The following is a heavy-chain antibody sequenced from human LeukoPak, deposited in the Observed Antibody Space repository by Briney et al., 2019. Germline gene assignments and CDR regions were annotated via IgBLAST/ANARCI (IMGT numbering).Heavy chain of an antibody. Sequence: GGSLRLSCAASGFTFSSYSMNWVRQAPGKGLEWVSSISSSSSYIYYADSVKGRFTISRDNAKNSLYLQMNSMRAEDTAVYYCAASGGWYAMDYWGQGTLVTVSS. CDR3: AASGGWYAMDY. CDR2: ISSSSSYI. D-gene: IGHD6-19*01. V-gene: IGHV3-21*01. CDR1: GFTFSSYS. J-gene: IGHJ4*02.